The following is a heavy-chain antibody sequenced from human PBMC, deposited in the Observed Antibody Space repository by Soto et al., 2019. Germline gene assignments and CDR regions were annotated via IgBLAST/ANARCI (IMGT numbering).Heavy chain of an antibody. CDR3: ARVRRDSGYDLGFDY. J-gene: IGHJ4*02. CDR2: ISAYNGNT. V-gene: IGHV1-18*01. D-gene: IGHD5-12*01. Sequence: GASVKVSCKASGYTFTSYGISWVRQAPGQGLEWMGWISAYNGNTNYAQKLQGRVTMTTDTSTSTAYMELRSLRSDDTAVYYCARVRRDSGYDLGFDYWGQGTLVTVSS. CDR1: GYTFTSYG.